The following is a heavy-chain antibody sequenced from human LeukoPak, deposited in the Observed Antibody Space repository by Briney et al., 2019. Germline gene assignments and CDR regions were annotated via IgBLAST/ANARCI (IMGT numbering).Heavy chain of an antibody. CDR3: AKSGFDSSGYYPDAFDI. J-gene: IGHJ3*02. D-gene: IGHD3-22*01. Sequence: GGSLRLSCAAAGFTFSTYAMSWVRQAAGKGLEWVSSMSGIGGSSYYADSVKGRFTISRDNSKNTIYVQMTSLRAEDTAVYYCAKSGFDSSGYYPDAFDIWGQGTMVTVSS. CDR1: GFTFSTYA. CDR2: MSGIGGSS. V-gene: IGHV3-23*01.